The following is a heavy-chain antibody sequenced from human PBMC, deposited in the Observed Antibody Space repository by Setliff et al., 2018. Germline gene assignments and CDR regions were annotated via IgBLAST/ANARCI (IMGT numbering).Heavy chain of an antibody. CDR2: ISYSGGV. CDR3: AASRAYTGAVEEWFLPKTFDF. Sequence: SETLSLTCSLSGVTIGGNNYYYWAWIRQPPGKGLEWIGTISYSGGVFYNPSLKSRVAISADTSRIQFSLKLRSVTAADAALYYCAASRAYTGAVEEWFLPKTFDFWGQGSPVTVPQ. J-gene: IGHJ4*02. D-gene: IGHD3-10*01. CDR1: GVTIGGNNYYY. V-gene: IGHV4-39*07.